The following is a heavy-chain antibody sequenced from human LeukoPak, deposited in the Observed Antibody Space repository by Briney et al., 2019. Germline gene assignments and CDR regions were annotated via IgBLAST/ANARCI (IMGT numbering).Heavy chain of an antibody. D-gene: IGHD2-21*01. Sequence: GGSLRLSCAASGFTFDDYAMHWVRQAPGKGLEWVSGISWNSGSIGYADSVKGRFTISRDDAENSLYLQMDSLRAEDAAVYYCARDSAYKKFDYWGQGTLVTVSS. V-gene: IGHV3-9*01. CDR1: GFTFDDYA. CDR2: ISWNSGSI. J-gene: IGHJ4*02. CDR3: ARDSAYKKFDY.